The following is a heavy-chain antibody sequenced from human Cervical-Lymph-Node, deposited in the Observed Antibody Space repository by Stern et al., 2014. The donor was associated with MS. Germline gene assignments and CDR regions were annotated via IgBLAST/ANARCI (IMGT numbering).Heavy chain of an antibody. D-gene: IGHD3-10*01. CDR2: INRNASIR. CDR1: GFTFRDHW. V-gene: IGHV3-74*01. Sequence: EVQLVQSGGALVLPGGSLRLSCVSSGFTFRDHWMHWVRQTPVQGLVWVARINRNASIRSRADAVRGRFTISRDNARNTLYLQMNSLRAEDTAVYYCTKDTYGPEDYWGQGTSVTVSS. CDR3: TKDTYGPEDY. J-gene: IGHJ4*02.